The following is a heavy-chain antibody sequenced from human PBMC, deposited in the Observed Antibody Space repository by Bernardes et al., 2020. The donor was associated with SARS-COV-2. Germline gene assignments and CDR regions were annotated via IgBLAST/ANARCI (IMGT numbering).Heavy chain of an antibody. J-gene: IGHJ4*02. Sequence: SETLSLTCAVYGGSFSDYYWNWIRQPPGKGLEWIGEINHSGSTNYNPSFKSRVTISVDTSKNQFSLKLSSVTAADTAVYYCASNSSGYYHYWGQGTLVTVSS. CDR3: ASNSSGYYHY. V-gene: IGHV4-34*01. CDR2: INHSGST. CDR1: GGSFSDYY. D-gene: IGHD3-22*01.